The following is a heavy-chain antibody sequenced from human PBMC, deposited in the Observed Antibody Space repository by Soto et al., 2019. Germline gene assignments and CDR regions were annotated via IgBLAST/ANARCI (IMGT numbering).Heavy chain of an antibody. CDR3: ARGRGYSYGLDP. Sequence: QVQLQESGPGLVKPSQTLSLTCTVSGDSISSANNYWSWIRQPPGEGLEWIGFISYSGTTSYSPSLKSRLXXXLXXSKNQFSLRLTSVTAADTAVYYCARGRGYSYGLDPWGQGTLVTVSS. V-gene: IGHV4-30-4*01. CDR2: ISYSGTT. D-gene: IGHD5-12*01. J-gene: IGHJ5*02. CDR1: GDSISSANNY.